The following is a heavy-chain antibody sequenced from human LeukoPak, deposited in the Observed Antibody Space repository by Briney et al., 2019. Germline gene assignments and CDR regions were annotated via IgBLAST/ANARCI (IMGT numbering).Heavy chain of an antibody. CDR1: GFTFSSYG. CDR3: AKGRYCSSTSCGYYGMDV. V-gene: IGHV3-30*18. J-gene: IGHJ6*04. D-gene: IGHD2-2*01. CDR2: ISYDGSSK. Sequence: GGSLRLSCAASGFTFSSYGMRWVRQAPGKGLEWVAVISYDGSSKYYADSVKGRFTISRDNSKNTLYLQMNSLRAEDTAVYYCAKGRYCSSTSCGYYGMDVWGKGTTVTVSS.